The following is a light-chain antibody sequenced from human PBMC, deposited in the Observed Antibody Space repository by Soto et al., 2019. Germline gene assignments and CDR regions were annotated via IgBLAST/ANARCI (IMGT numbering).Light chain of an antibody. Sequence: DIVMTQSPLSLTLTPGESASISSCPIQTLCHLIGYNNLDWNLQKPGQSPQLLIYLGSIRASGVPDRFSGRGSGTDFTLRISRVEADDVGVYYCMQALQTPRTFGQGTKLEIK. CDR3: MQALQTPRT. CDR2: LGS. CDR1: QTLCHLIGYNN. V-gene: IGKV2-28*01. J-gene: IGKJ2*01.